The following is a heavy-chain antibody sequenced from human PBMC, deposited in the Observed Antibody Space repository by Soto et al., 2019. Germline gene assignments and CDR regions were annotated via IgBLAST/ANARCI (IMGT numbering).Heavy chain of an antibody. CDR2: IKSKTDGGTT. D-gene: IGHD6-13*01. CDR1: FFTSSNAW. V-gene: IGHV3-15*01. J-gene: IGHJ6*02. CDR3: TSQQPLYYYFGMDV. Sequence: GGSLRIACAPSFFTSSNAWMSSVGQAPGKGLEWVGRIKSKTDGGTTDYAAPVKGRFTNSRDDSKNTLYLQMNSLKTEDTDGYYCTSQQPLYYYFGMDVWGQVTTVTVCS.